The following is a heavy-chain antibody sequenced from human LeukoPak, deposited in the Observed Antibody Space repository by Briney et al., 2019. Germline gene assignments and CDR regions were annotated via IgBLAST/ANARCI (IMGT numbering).Heavy chain of an antibody. CDR1: GFTFSSYS. Sequence: GGSLRLSCAASGFTFSSYSMNWVRQAPGKGLEWVSSISSSSSYIYYADSVKGRFTISRDNAKNSLYLQMNSLRAEDTAVYYCAGFSGSYVPRNAFDIWGQGTMVTVSS. CDR2: ISSSSSYI. D-gene: IGHD1-26*01. V-gene: IGHV3-21*01. J-gene: IGHJ3*02. CDR3: AGFSGSYVPRNAFDI.